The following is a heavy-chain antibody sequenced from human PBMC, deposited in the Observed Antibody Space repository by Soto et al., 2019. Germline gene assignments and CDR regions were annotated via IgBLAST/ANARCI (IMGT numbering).Heavy chain of an antibody. J-gene: IGHJ4*02. V-gene: IGHV1-2*02. Sequence: ASVKVSCKASGYTFTGYYVHWVRQAPGQGLEWMGWINPNSGDTYLAQRFQGRVTMNRDTSIGTAYMELRGLTSDDTAVYYCARVWYYDSSGYYAFDYWGLGTLVTVSS. D-gene: IGHD3-22*01. CDR2: INPNSGDT. CDR1: GYTFTGYY. CDR3: ARVWYYDSSGYYAFDY.